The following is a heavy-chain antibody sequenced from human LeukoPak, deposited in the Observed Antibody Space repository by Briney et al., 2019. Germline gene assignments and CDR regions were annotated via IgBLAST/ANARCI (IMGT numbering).Heavy chain of an antibody. Sequence: GGSQRLSCAASGFTFSSYGMHWVRQAPGKGLEWVAVISYDGSNKYYADSVKGRFTISRDNSKNTLYLQMNSLRAEDTAVYYCARGVLWFGELRALDCWGQGTLVTVSS. D-gene: IGHD3-10*01. J-gene: IGHJ4*02. CDR2: ISYDGSNK. V-gene: IGHV3-30*03. CDR1: GFTFSSYG. CDR3: ARGVLWFGELRALDC.